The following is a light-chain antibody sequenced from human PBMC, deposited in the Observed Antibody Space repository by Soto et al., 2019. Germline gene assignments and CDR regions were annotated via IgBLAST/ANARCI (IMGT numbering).Light chain of an antibody. J-gene: IGKJ3*01. CDR3: QQYGSSPFT. CDR1: QSFSSSY. Sequence: EIVLTQSPGTLSLSPGERATLSCRASQSFSSSYLAWYQQKPGQAPRLLIYGASSRATGIPDRFSGSGSGTDFTLIISRLEPEDFAVYYCQQYGSSPFTFGPGTKVDIK. V-gene: IGKV3-20*01. CDR2: GAS.